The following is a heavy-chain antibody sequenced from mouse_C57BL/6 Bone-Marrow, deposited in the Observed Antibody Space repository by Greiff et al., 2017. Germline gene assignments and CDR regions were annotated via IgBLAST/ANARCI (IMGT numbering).Heavy chain of an antibody. V-gene: IGHV1-9*01. Sequence: QVQLKQSGAELMKPGASVKLSCKASGYTFTGYCIDWVKQRPGHGLEWIGEIFPGTGSTNYNEKFTGKDTFTADTSSHTAYMQLSSLTTEDSAIYYCARTPYYVDYWGQGTTLTVSS. CDR1: GYTFTGYC. CDR2: IFPGTGST. CDR3: ARTPYYVDY. J-gene: IGHJ2*01.